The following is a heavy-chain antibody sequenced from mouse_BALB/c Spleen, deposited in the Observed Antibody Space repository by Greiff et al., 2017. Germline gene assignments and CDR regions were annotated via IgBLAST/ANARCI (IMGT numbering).Heavy chain of an antibody. CDR2: IRSKSNNYAT. D-gene: IGHD4-1*01. CDR1: GFTFNTNA. V-gene: IGHV10S3*01. Sequence: EVKLVESGGGLVQPKGSLKLSCAASGFTFNTNAMNWVRQAPGKGLEWVARIRSKSNNYATYYADSVKDRFTISRDDSQSMLYLQMNNLKTEDTAMYYCVRDTPGTWFAYWGQGTLVTVSA. CDR3: VRDTPGTWFAY. J-gene: IGHJ3*01.